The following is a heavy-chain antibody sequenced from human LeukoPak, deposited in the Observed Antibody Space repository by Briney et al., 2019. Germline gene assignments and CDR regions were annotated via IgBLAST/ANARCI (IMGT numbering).Heavy chain of an antibody. CDR3: ARYSSSSNYYYGMDV. CDR2: IWFDGSDK. CDR1: GFTFSSYG. Sequence: GGSLSLSCAASGFTFSSYGMHWVRQAPGKGLEWVAVIWFDGSDKYYADSVKGRFTISRDNSKNTLYLQMNSLRAEDTAVYYCARYSSSSNYYYGMDVWGQGTTVTVS. V-gene: IGHV3-33*01. D-gene: IGHD6-6*01. J-gene: IGHJ6*02.